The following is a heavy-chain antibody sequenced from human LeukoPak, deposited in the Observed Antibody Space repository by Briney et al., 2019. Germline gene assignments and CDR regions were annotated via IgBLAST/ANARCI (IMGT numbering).Heavy chain of an antibody. D-gene: IGHD3-22*01. CDR3: ARGPYYYDSSGLDY. CDR1: GGSISSGSYY. V-gene: IGHV4-61*02. Sequence: PSETLSLTCTVSGGSISSGSYYWSWIRQPAGKGLEWIGRIYTSGSTNYNPSLKSRVTISVDTSKNQFSLKLSSVTAADTAVYYCARGPYYYDSSGLDYWGQGTLVTVSS. J-gene: IGHJ4*02. CDR2: IYTSGST.